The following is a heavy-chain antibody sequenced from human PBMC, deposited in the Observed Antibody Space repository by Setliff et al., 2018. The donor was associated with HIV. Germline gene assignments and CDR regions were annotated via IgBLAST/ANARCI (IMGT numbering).Heavy chain of an antibody. CDR3: ARDYGSGWHSYYYLDV. CDR1: GGSISTGSYY. J-gene: IGHJ6*03. CDR2: VYSTGST. Sequence: SETLSLTCTVSGGSISTGSYYWSWIRQPAGKGLEWIGRVYSTGSTKYNPSLKSRVTISADTSKNQFSLKLSSVTAADTAVYFCARDYGSGWHSYYYLDVWGKGTTVTVSS. V-gene: IGHV4-61*02. D-gene: IGHD6-19*01.